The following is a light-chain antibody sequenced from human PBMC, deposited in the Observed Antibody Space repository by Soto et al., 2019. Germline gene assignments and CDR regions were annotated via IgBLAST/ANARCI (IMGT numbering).Light chain of an antibody. J-gene: IGKJ4*01. CDR2: EGS. V-gene: IGKV3-20*01. Sequence: EVVLTQSPGTLSLSPGERATLSCRASQSVGSDYVAWYQHKPGQAPRLLIFEGSRRTTGVPDRFSGGGSGTDFTLTISRLEPEDFAVYYCQQFSSYPRTFGGGTKVDIK. CDR3: QQFSSYPRT. CDR1: QSVGSDY.